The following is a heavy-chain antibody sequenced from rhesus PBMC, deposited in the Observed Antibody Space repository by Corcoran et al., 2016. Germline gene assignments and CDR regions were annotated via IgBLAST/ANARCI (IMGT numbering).Heavy chain of an antibody. CDR2: IDVSGSST. CDR3: ARDRGYCSSTYCSSGYFDY. CDR1: GGSISSSY. V-gene: IGHV4-169*02. D-gene: IGHD2-15*01. J-gene: IGHJ4*01. Sequence: QLQLQESGPGLVKPSETLSVTYAVSGGSISSSYWSWIRQAPGKGLEWIRYIDVSGSSTNYNPSLKSLVTLSVDTSKNQLSLKLSSVTTADTAMYYCARDRGYCSSTYCSSGYFDYWGQGVLVTVSS.